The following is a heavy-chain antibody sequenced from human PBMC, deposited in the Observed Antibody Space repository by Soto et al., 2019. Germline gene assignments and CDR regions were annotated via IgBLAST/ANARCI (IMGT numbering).Heavy chain of an antibody. CDR1: GFTFSDYY. Sequence: QVHWVESGGGLGKPGGSLRLSCAASGFTFSDYYMSWVRQAPGRGLEWISYSSNSGTFARYTTPVKGRFSISRENANNSLYLEMNSLRVEDTAVYYCARSGDNFNVLDSWGQGTPVTVSS. CDR3: ARSGDNFNVLDS. CDR2: SSNSGTFA. V-gene: IGHV3-11*06. J-gene: IGHJ4*02. D-gene: IGHD1-1*01.